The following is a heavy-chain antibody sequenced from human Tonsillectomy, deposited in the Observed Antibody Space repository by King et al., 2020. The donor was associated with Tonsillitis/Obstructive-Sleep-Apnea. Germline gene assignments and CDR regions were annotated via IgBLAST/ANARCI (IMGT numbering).Heavy chain of an antibody. J-gene: IGHJ6*03. CDR3: VHQRNSRDYSDTSGYYSRRYYYYYLDV. Sequence: ITLKESGPTLVKPTQTLTLTCTFSGFSLNTSGVGVGWIRQPPGKALEWLGLIYWDDDKRYRPSLKTRLTFTKDTSKNQVVLTMTNMDPVDTGTYFCVHQRNSRDYSDTSGYYSRRYYYYYLDVWGKGTTVTVSS. D-gene: IGHD3-22*01. CDR2: IYWDDDK. V-gene: IGHV2-5*02. CDR1: GFSLNTSGVG.